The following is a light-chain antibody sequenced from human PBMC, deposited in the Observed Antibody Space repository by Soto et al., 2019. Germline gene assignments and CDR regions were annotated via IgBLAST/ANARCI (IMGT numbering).Light chain of an antibody. J-gene: IGKJ1*01. Sequence: DVQITQSPSTLSASVGDRVTITCRASQSISTWLAWYQQKPGKAPKLLIYKASSLESGVPSRFSGSGSGTEFTLTINSLQPDDSATYYCQQYINRWTFGQGTKVEIK. CDR1: QSISTW. V-gene: IGKV1-5*03. CDR3: QQYINRWT. CDR2: KAS.